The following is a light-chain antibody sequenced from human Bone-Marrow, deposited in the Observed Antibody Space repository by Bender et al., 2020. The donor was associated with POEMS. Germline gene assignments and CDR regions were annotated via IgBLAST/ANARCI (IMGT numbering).Light chain of an antibody. CDR1: NLADKY. Sequence: SYELTQPPSLSVSPGQTASITCSGDNLADKYVSWFQQKSGQSPVLAIYQNFRRPSEIPERFSGSTSGTTATLFISGTQAIDEAAYYCQAWDSNNLVFGGGTLLTVL. CDR2: QNF. CDR3: QAWDSNNLV. J-gene: IGLJ7*01. V-gene: IGLV3-1*01.